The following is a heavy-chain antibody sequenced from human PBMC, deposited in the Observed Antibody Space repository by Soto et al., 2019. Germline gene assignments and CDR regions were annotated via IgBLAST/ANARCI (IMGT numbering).Heavy chain of an antibody. CDR3: ARVSFSLDADYFQY. J-gene: IGHJ1*01. CDR1: GFACSPHW. CDR2: INQDGGET. V-gene: IGHV3-7*01. Sequence: EVQLVDSGGVSVQPGGSLRLSCAASGFACSPHWITWLRQAPGKGLAWVASINQDGGETYYVDSVKGRFTISRDNAQNSLFLQMNSLRSENTAVYYCARVSFSLDADYFQYWGQGTLVTVSS.